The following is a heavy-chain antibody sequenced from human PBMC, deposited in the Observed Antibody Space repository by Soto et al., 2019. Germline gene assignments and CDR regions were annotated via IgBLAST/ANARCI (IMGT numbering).Heavy chain of an antibody. D-gene: IGHD3-3*02. CDR1: GFRFSSHG. CDR2: LWAGGNIR. CDR3: ARDAQHLANYGMDV. Sequence: QVQLVESGGNVVQPGRSLRLSCAASGFRFSSHGMHWVRQAPGKGLEWVAHLWAGGNIRYYAYSVKGRFTISSDHSKNTLYLQMDSLGAEDTAVYYCARDAQHLANYGMDVWGQGTTVTVSS. J-gene: IGHJ6*02. V-gene: IGHV3-33*01.